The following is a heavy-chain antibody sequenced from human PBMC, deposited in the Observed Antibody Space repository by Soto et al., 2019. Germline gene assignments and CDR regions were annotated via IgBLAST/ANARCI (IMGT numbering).Heavy chain of an antibody. Sequence: QVQLVQSGAEVKKPGASVKVSCKASGYTFTSYGISWVRQAPGQGLEWMGWISAYNGNTNYAQKLQGRVTMTTDTSTSTAYMELRSLRSDDTAMYYCARDPGEGVVPAAPYYFDYWGQGTLVTVSS. V-gene: IGHV1-18*01. J-gene: IGHJ4*02. D-gene: IGHD2-2*01. CDR1: GYTFTSYG. CDR3: ARDPGEGVVPAAPYYFDY. CDR2: ISAYNGNT.